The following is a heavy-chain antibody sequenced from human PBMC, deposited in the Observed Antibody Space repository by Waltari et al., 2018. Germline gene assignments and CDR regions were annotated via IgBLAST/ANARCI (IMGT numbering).Heavy chain of an antibody. V-gene: IGHV4-34*01. Sequence: QVQLQRWGAGLLKPSETLSLTCAVSGGSFSGYSCTVIRPPPGKGRGWIGEINHMGSTNYNQSPKSRVTISVDTSKIQFSLKLSSVPAADTAVYYCARGRCCPPYDFWSGYYTSPLDYWGQGTLVTVSS. J-gene: IGHJ4*02. CDR3: ARGRCCPPYDFWSGYYTSPLDY. CDR1: GGSFSGYS. CDR2: INHMGST. D-gene: IGHD3-3*01.